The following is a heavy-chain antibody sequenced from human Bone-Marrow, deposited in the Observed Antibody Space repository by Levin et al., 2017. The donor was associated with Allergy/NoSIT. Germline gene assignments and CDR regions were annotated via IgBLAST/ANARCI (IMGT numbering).Heavy chain of an antibody. J-gene: IGHJ4*02. CDR3: ASLSYYYGAGTHPDEDY. CDR2: IYYSGST. V-gene: IGHV4-30-4*01. CDR1: GASITSGDHY. Sequence: SQTLSLTCSVSGASITSGDHYWSWIRQSPGKGLEWIGYIYYSGSTYYNPSLMTRITISLDPSKNHFSLKLRSVTVADTAVYYCASLSYYYGAGTHPDEDYWGQGTLVIVSS. D-gene: IGHD3-10*01.